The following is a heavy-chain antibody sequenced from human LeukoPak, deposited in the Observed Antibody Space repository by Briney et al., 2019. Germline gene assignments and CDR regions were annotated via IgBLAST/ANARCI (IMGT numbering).Heavy chain of an antibody. J-gene: IGHJ1*01. CDR1: GYSLINYC. CDR3: ACRDLTSTWSLP. Sequence: LGESLTTSCQGFGYSLINYCIGWLRHVPGKGMEWLGVIYAGDSRVRYNPSFQGQVTLSVDNSINTAYLYWVSLRASDTAMYYCACRDLTSTWSLPWGQGTLVTVSS. D-gene: IGHD6-13*01. CDR2: IYAGDSRV. V-gene: IGHV5-51*01.